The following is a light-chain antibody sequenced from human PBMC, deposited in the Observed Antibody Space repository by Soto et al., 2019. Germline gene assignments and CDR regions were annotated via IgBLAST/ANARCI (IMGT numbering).Light chain of an antibody. CDR1: QSISSY. V-gene: IGKV1-39*01. CDR3: QQSYSTLWT. CDR2: AAS. J-gene: IGKJ1*01. Sequence: DIPMTQSPSSLSASVGDRVTITCRASQSISSYLNWYQQKPGKAPKLLIYAASSLQSGVPSRFSGSGSGTDFTLTISSLQPEGFATYYCQQSYSTLWTFGQGTKVEIK.